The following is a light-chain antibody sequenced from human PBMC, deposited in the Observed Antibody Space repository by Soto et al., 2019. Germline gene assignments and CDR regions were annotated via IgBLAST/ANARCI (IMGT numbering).Light chain of an antibody. CDR3: QQYNSFTWT. CDR2: DAS. J-gene: IGKJ1*01. Sequence: DIQMTQSPSTLSASVGDRVTITCRARQSISSLLAWYQQKPGKAPKLLIYDASSLESGVPSRFSGSGSGTEFTLTISSLQPDDFATYYCQQYNSFTWTFGQGTKVEIK. CDR1: QSISSL. V-gene: IGKV1-5*01.